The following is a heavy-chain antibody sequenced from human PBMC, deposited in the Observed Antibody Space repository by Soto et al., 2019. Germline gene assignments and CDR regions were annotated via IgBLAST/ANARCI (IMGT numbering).Heavy chain of an antibody. CDR3: ASSPPAMVAPNI. Sequence: SETLSLTCTVSGGSVSSYSWTWVRQPPGKGLEWIGYVYYSGSTHYNPSLKSRVTISLDTSNNQFSLKLTSVTAADTAMYFCASSPPAMVAPNIWGQGTLVTVS. CDR1: GGSVSSYS. J-gene: IGHJ4*02. D-gene: IGHD5-18*01. CDR2: VYYSGST. V-gene: IGHV4-59*02.